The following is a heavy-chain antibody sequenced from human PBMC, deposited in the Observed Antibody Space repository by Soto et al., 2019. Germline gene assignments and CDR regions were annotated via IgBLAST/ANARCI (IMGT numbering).Heavy chain of an antibody. V-gene: IGHV4-59*01. CDR3: ARGWGSKWYYFDS. CDR2: IFDNGDV. CDR1: GVSSTSFY. D-gene: IGHD3-16*01. J-gene: IGHJ4*02. Sequence: DTLSLTCTVSGVSSTSFYWSWIRQSPGKGLEWIGYIFDNGDVKYNPSLMSRLTMSIDMSKNEFSLRLKSVTAADTAMYYCARGWGSKWYYFDSWGEGTLVTVSS.